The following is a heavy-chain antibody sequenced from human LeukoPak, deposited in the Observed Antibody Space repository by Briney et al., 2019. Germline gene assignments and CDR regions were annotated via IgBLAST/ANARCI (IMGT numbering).Heavy chain of an antibody. J-gene: IGHJ4*02. D-gene: IGHD2-2*03. Sequence: LSLTCIVSGGSITNYYWNWIPQPPGKGLEWIGHIYYSGSTYYNPSLKSRVTISVDTSKNQFSLKLSSVSAAHTAVYYCASGYCSTTSCLHYWGQGTLVTVSS. CDR3: ASGYCSTTSCLHY. CDR2: IYYSGST. CDR1: GGSITNYY. V-gene: IGHV4-59*01.